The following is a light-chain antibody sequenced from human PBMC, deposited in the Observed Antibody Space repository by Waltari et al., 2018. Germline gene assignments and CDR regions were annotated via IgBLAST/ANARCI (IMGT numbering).Light chain of an antibody. Sequence: DTQMTQSPSTLSASVGDRVTITCRASQSLSSWLAWYQPKPGKAPKLLIYKASSLESGVPSRFSGSGSGTEFTLTISSLQPDDFATYYCQQYNSYPGLTFGGGTKVEIK. J-gene: IGKJ4*01. CDR2: KAS. V-gene: IGKV1-5*03. CDR1: QSLSSW. CDR3: QQYNSYPGLT.